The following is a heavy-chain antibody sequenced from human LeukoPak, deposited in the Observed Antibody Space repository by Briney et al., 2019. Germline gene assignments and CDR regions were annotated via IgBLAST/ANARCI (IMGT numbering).Heavy chain of an antibody. CDR2: ISSSGGST. CDR1: GFTFSSYA. Sequence: GGPLRLSCAASGFTFSSYAMSWVRQSPGKGLEWVSAISSSGGSTYYADSVKGRFTISRDNSKNTLYLQMNSLRAEDTAVYYCAKRPVNGHGLDPWGQGTLVTVSS. D-gene: IGHD2-8*01. V-gene: IGHV3-23*01. CDR3: AKRPVNGHGLDP. J-gene: IGHJ5*02.